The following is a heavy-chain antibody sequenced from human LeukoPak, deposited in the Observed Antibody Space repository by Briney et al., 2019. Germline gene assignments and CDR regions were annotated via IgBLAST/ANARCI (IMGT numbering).Heavy chain of an antibody. CDR2: IYYSGST. J-gene: IGHJ3*02. CDR3: ARPSGYYPFGAFDI. V-gene: IGHV4-39*01. D-gene: IGHD3-22*01. CDR1: SRSISRSSYY. Sequence: TLSLTWTVASRSISRSSYYWGRLRHTPVKGLEGIGSIYYSGSTYYNPSLKSRVTISVDTSKNQFSLKLSSVTAADTAVYYCARPSGYYPFGAFDIWGQGTMVTVSS.